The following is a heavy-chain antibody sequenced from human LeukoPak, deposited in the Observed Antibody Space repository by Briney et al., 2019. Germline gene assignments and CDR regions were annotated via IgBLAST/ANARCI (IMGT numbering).Heavy chain of an antibody. CDR2: ISYDGSNK. D-gene: IGHD5-12*01. J-gene: IGHJ4*02. Sequence: GGSLRLSCAASGFTFSSYGMHWVRQAPGKGLEWVAVISYDGSNKYYADSVKGRFTISRDNSKNTLYLQMNSLRAEDTAVYYCAKEKYGGYGEIGYWGQGTLATVSS. CDR3: AKEKYGGYGEIGY. CDR1: GFTFSSYG. V-gene: IGHV3-30*18.